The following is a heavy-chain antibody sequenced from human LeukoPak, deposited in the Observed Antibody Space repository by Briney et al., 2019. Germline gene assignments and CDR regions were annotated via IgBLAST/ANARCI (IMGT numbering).Heavy chain of an antibody. CDR1: GGSISSSSYY. Sequence: PSETLSLTCTVSGGSISSSSYYWGWIRQPPGKGLEWIGSIYYSGSTYYNPSLKSRVTISVDTSKNQFSLKLSSVTAAGTAVYYCARLNREYALDYWGQGTLVTVSS. J-gene: IGHJ4*02. CDR2: IYYSGST. D-gene: IGHD2/OR15-2a*01. CDR3: ARLNREYALDY. V-gene: IGHV4-39*01.